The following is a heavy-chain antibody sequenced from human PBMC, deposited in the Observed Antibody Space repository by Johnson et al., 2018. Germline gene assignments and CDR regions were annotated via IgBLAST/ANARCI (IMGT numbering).Heavy chain of an antibody. J-gene: IGHJ6*03. CDR3: ARDATSASWYGDVWTNYYYHYMDV. CDR1: GGSLNNHY. CDR2: IFYSGST. Sequence: QVQLVQSGPGLVKPTDTLSLTCTVSGGSLNNHYWSWIRQPPGKGPEWIGYIFYSGSTTYNRSLKSRVTISVDTSKKQLSLKLTSVTAADTAVYYCARDATSASWYGDVWTNYYYHYMDVWGKEPTVTVSS. V-gene: IGHV4-59*11. D-gene: IGHD3-10*01.